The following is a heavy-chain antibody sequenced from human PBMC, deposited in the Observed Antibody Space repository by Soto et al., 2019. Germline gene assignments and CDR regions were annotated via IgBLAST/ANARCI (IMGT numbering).Heavy chain of an antibody. Sequence: QVHLVQTGAEVKKPGASVKVSCKASGYTFTDYYMHWVRQAPGQGLEWMGWINPNTGGTKYAQKCQGRVTMTRDTSISTAYMELCSLRSDDTAVYYCARDWYYFDSSGYSKPVYYYYYGLDVWGQGPTVTVSS. D-gene: IGHD3-22*01. CDR1: GYTFTDYY. CDR3: ARDWYYFDSSGYSKPVYYYYYGLDV. V-gene: IGHV1-2*02. J-gene: IGHJ6*02. CDR2: INPNTGGT.